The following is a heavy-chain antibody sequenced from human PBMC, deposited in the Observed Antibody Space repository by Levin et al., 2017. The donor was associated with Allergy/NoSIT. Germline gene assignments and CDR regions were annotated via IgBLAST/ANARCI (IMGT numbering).Heavy chain of an antibody. CDR2: ISSSSSYI. J-gene: IGHJ6*03. CDR1: GFTFSSYS. Sequence: KTGESLKISCAASGFTFSSYSMNWVRQAPGKGLEWVSSISSSSSYIYYADSVKGRFTISRDNAKNSLYLQMNSLRAEDTAVYYCARCYGVDPLYMDVWGKGTTVTVSS. V-gene: IGHV3-21*01. CDR3: ARCYGVDPLYMDV. D-gene: IGHD2-2*01.